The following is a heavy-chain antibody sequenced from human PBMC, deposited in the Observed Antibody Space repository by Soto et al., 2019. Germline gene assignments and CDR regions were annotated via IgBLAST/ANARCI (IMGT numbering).Heavy chain of an antibody. D-gene: IGHD3-3*01. CDR2: ISAYNGNT. Sequence: ASVKVSCKASGYTFTSYGISWVRQAPGQGLECMGWISAYNGNTNYAQKLQGRVTMTTDTSTSTAYMELRSLRSDDTAVYYCAREGTKPRVLRFLEWLPLDVWGQGTTVTVSS. CDR1: GYTFTSYG. CDR3: AREGTKPRVLRFLEWLPLDV. J-gene: IGHJ6*02. V-gene: IGHV1-18*01.